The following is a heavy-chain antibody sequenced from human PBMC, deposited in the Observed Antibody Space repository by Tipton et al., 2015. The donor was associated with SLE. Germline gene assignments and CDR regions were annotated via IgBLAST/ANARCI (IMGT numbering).Heavy chain of an antibody. V-gene: IGHV3-30*04. D-gene: IGHD4-17*01. CDR3: AKELTVTTPFDY. CDR1: GFTFSSYA. J-gene: IGHJ4*02. CDR2: TSFDESSK. Sequence: SLRLSCAASGFTFSSYAMHWVRQAPGKGLEWVALTSFDESSKSYADSVRGRFTISRDNSKNTLYLQMNSLRAEDTAVYYCAKELTVTTPFDYWGQGTLVTVSS.